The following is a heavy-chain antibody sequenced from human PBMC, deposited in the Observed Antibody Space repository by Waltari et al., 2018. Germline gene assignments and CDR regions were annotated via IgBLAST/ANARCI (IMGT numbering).Heavy chain of an antibody. Sequence: EVQLMESGGGLVQPGGSLRLSCAASGFTFGSYEMTWVRQAPGKGLEWISYISTSGATTYYADSVKGRFTISRDNAKNSVYLQMTSLKTDDTAVYYCARNGGGLGHWGQGTLVTVSS. CDR2: ISTSGATT. CDR1: GFTFGSYE. CDR3: ARNGGGLGH. D-gene: IGHD3-16*01. J-gene: IGHJ4*02. V-gene: IGHV3-48*03.